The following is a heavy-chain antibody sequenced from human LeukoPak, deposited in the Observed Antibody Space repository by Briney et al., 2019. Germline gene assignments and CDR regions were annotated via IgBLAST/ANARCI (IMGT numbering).Heavy chain of an antibody. V-gene: IGHV1-69*13. CDR2: IIPVFGTP. Sequence: SVKVSCKASGGTFSEYAIFWVRQAPGQGLEYMGGIIPVFGTPNYAQNFQGRVTITADESTSTAYMELSSLRSEDTAVYYCASHVVVAATAWFDPWGQGTLVTVSS. J-gene: IGHJ5*02. D-gene: IGHD2-15*01. CDR3: ASHVVVAATAWFDP. CDR1: GGTFSEYA.